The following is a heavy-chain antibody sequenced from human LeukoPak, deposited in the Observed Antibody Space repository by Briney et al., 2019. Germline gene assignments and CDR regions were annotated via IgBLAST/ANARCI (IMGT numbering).Heavy chain of an antibody. V-gene: IGHV1-18*01. CDR3: ARIAVAGSFDY. J-gene: IGHJ4*02. CDR2: ISSYNSNT. Sequence: MGLISSYNSNTNYPQTLHRRVTMPTDTSTSTAYMELRSLRSDDTAVYYCARIAVAGSFDYWGQGTLVTVSS. D-gene: IGHD6-19*01.